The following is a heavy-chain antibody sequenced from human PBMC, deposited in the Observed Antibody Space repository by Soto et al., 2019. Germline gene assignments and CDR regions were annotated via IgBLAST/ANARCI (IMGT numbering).Heavy chain of an antibody. CDR3: ARYKRIAVAGTPYYYYGMDV. CDR1: GGTFSSYT. D-gene: IGHD6-19*01. Sequence: QVQLVQSGAEVKKPGSSVKVSCKASGGTFSSYTISWVRQAPGQGLEWMGRIIPILGIANYAQKFQGRVTITADKSTSTAYMELSSLRSEDTAVYYCARYKRIAVAGTPYYYYGMDVWGQGTTVTVSS. V-gene: IGHV1-69*02. CDR2: IIPILGIA. J-gene: IGHJ6*02.